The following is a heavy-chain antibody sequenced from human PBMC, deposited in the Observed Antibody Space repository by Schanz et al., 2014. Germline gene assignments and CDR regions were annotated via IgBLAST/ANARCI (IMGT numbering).Heavy chain of an antibody. J-gene: IGHJ6*02. Sequence: EVQLVESGGGVVRPGGSLRLSCAASGFGFDDYAMTWIRQAPGKGLEWVSDISDSGDSTHYADSVKGRFTISRDNAKNSLFLQMNSLSAEDTAVYYCARARYGLDVWGQGTTVTVSS. CDR3: ARARYGLDV. CDR2: ISDSGDST. V-gene: IGHV3-20*04. CDR1: GFGFDDYA.